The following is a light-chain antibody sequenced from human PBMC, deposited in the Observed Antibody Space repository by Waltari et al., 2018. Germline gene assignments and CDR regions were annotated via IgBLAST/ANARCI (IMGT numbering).Light chain of an antibody. CDR2: DVS. CDR3: SSYTNTGTRV. J-gene: IGLJ3*02. V-gene: IGLV2-14*03. CDR1: SSDVGGYNY. Sequence: QSALTQPASVSGSPGQSITISCTGTSSDVGGYNYFPWYQQHPGKAPKLMIYDVSNRASGVSNRFSGSKSGNTASLTISGLQAEDEADFYCSSYTNTGTRVFGGGTKLTVL.